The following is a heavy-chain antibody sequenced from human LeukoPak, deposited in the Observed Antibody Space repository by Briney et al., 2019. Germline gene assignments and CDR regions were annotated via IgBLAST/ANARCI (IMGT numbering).Heavy chain of an antibody. D-gene: IGHD3-10*01. J-gene: IGHJ4*02. CDR3: ARDSRLGVREGKLVDY. Sequence: GGSLRLSCAASGFTVSSNYMSWVRQALGKGLECVSVIYSGGSTYYADSVKGRFTISRDNSKNTLYLQMNSLRAEDTAVYYCARDSRLGVREGKLVDYWGQGTLVTVSS. V-gene: IGHV3-53*01. CDR1: GFTVSSNY. CDR2: IYSGGST.